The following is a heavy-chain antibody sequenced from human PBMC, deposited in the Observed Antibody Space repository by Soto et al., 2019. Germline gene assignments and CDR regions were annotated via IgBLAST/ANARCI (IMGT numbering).Heavy chain of an antibody. V-gene: IGHV4-59*01. CDR3: ARDPGIAAAGYNWFDP. D-gene: IGHD6-13*01. Sequence: SETLSLTCTVSGGSISSYYWSWIRQPPGKGLEWIGYIYYSGSTNYNPSLKSRVTISVDTSKNQFSLKLSSVTAADTAVYYCARDPGIAAAGYNWFDPWGQGTLGTVSS. CDR1: GGSISSYY. J-gene: IGHJ5*02. CDR2: IYYSGST.